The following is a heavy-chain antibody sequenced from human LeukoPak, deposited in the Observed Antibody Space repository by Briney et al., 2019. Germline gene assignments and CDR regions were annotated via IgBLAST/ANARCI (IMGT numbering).Heavy chain of an antibody. CDR1: GGSISIYY. J-gene: IGHJ4*02. V-gene: IGHV4-59*01. D-gene: IGHD3-3*01. CDR2: IYYSGST. CDR3: ARQTIFGVLFDY. Sequence: SETLSLTCTVSGGSISIYYWSWIRQPPGKGLEWIGYIYYSGSTNYNPSLKSRVTISVDTSKNQFSLKLSSVTAADTAVYYCARQTIFGVLFDYWGQGTLVTVSS.